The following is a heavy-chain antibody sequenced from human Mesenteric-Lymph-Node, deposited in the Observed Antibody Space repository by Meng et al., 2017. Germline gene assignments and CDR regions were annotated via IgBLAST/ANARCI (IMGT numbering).Heavy chain of an antibody. J-gene: IGHJ4*02. CDR1: GYTFTSYG. Sequence: SVTVSCQASGYTFTSYGISWVRQAPGQGLEWMGWISAYQRNTNYPQKHQGRVTMTTDTSTSAAYMEVRGLRSDDTAVYYCARANYGDSDWGQGTLVTVSS. V-gene: IGHV1-18*01. D-gene: IGHD4-17*01. CDR3: ARANYGDSD. CDR2: ISAYQRNT.